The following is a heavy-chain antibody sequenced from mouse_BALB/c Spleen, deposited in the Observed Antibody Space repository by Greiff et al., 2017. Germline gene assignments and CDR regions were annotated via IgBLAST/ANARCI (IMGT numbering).Heavy chain of an antibody. D-gene: IGHD2-1*01. CDR3: ARHRDGNYVWLAY. CDR2: INSNGGST. V-gene: IGHV5-6-2*01. Sequence: EVKVVESGGGLVKLGGSLKLSCAASGFTFSSYYMSWVRQTPEKRLELVAAINSNGGSTYYPDTVKGRFTISRDNAKNTLYLQMSSLKSEDTALYYCARHRDGNYVWLAYWGQGTLVTVSA. J-gene: IGHJ3*01. CDR1: GFTFSSYY.